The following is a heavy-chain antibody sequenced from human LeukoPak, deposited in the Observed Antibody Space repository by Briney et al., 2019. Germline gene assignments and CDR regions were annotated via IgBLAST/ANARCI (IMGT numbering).Heavy chain of an antibody. D-gene: IGHD3-10*01. V-gene: IGHV3-9*01. CDR2: ISWNSGSI. J-gene: IGHJ4*02. Sequence: PGGSLRLSCAASGLTFDDYAMHWVRQAPGKGLEWVSGISWNSGSIGYADSVKGRFTISRDNAKNSLYLQMNSLRAEDTALYYCAKSLRAVRGAELDYWGQGTLVTVSS. CDR1: GLTFDDYA. CDR3: AKSLRAVRGAELDY.